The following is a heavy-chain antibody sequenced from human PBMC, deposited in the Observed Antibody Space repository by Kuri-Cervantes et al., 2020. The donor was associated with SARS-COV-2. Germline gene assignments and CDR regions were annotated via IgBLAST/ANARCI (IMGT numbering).Heavy chain of an antibody. CDR1: GFSLNTSGMC. D-gene: IGHD6-13*01. CDR3: AHTSYSSHSYPDIEY. J-gene: IGHJ4*02. CDR2: IYWDDDK. V-gene: IGHV2-5*08. Sequence: SGPTLVKPTQTLTLTCTFSGFSLNTSGMCVSWIRQPPGKALEWLALIYWDDDKRYGPSLKSRLTITKDTSKNQVVLTMTNMDPVDTATYYCAHTSYSSHSYPDIEYWGQGTLVTVSS.